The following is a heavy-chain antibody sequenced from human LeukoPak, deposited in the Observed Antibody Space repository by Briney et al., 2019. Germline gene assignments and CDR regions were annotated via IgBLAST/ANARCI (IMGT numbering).Heavy chain of an antibody. CDR3: AKGRYGDYYDGFDV. CDR1: GFTFSNYA. D-gene: IGHD4-17*01. J-gene: IGHJ3*01. V-gene: IGHV3-23*01. Sequence: PGGSLRLSCAASGFTFSNYAMNWVRQAPVKGVEWVSTIRGSGSDTYYVDSVKGRFIMSRDNSKDMLFLQMTGLRAEDTALYYCAKGRYGDYYDGFDVWGQGTLVTVSS. CDR2: IRGSGSDT.